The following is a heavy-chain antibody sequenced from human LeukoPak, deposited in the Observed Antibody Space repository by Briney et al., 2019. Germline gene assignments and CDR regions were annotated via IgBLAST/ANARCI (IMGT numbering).Heavy chain of an antibody. CDR3: ARVAGSSSLDY. CDR1: GGSFSGYY. V-gene: IGHV4-34*01. Sequence: PSETLSLTCAVYGGSFSGYYWSWIRQPPGKGLEWIGEINHSGSANYNPSLKSRVTISVDTSKNQFSLKLSSVTAADTAVYYCARVAGSSSLDYWGQGTLVTVSS. CDR2: INHSGSA. D-gene: IGHD6-6*01. J-gene: IGHJ4*02.